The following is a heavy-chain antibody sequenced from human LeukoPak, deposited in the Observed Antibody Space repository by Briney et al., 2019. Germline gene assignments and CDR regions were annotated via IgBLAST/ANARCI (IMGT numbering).Heavy chain of an antibody. Sequence: GGSLRLSCAASGFTFSSYSMTWVRQAPGKGLEWVSYISSSSTIYYADSVKGRFTISRDNAKNSLYLQMNSLRAEDTAVYYCARGAAAGHYYYYYYMDVWGKGTTVTVSS. CDR1: GFTFSSYS. V-gene: IGHV3-48*04. D-gene: IGHD6-13*01. CDR3: ARGAAAGHYYYYYYMDV. J-gene: IGHJ6*03. CDR2: ISSSSTI.